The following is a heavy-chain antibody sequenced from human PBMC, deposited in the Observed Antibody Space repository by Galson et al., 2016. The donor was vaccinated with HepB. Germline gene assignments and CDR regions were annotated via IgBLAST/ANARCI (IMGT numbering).Heavy chain of an antibody. Sequence: SATLSLTCTVSGGSISSHYWTWIRQPPGKGLEWLGYMDYTGTTDSNPSLKSRVTISLDTPKKQFSLTLTSVTSADTAVCYCARDFRMPFDVSHGVDVWGKGTAVTVSS. V-gene: IGHV4-59*11. D-gene: IGHD2-15*01. CDR2: MDYTGTT. CDR3: ARDFRMPFDVSHGVDV. CDR1: GGSISSHY. J-gene: IGHJ6*04.